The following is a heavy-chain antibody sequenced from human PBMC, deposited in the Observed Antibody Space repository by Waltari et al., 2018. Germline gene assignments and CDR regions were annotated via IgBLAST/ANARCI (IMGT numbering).Heavy chain of an antibody. V-gene: IGHV4-39*07. J-gene: IGHJ4*02. CDR1: GGSISSGSYY. D-gene: IGHD3-16*01. Sequence: QVQLQESGPGLVKPSQTLSLTCTVSGGSISSGSYYWSWIRQPPGKGLEWIGEINHSGSTNYNPSLKSRVTISVDTSKNQFSLKLSSVTAADTAVYYCARRPITFGGVQYYFDYWGQGTLVTVSS. CDR2: INHSGST. CDR3: ARRPITFGGVQYYFDY.